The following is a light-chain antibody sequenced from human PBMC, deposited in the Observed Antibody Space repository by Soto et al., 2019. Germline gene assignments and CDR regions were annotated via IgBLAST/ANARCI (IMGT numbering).Light chain of an antibody. V-gene: IGKV1-39*01. CDR2: AAS. J-gene: IGKJ2*01. CDR3: LQDYDFPYT. CDR1: QSISSY. Sequence: DIQMTQSPSSLSASVGDRVTITCRASQSISSYLNWYQQKPGKAPKLLIYAASSLQSGVPSRFSGSGSGTDFTLTINDLQPEDVATYFCLQDYDFPYTFGQGTKLEI.